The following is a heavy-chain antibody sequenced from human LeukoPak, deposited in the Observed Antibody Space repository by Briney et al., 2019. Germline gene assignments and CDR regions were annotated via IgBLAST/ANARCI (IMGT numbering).Heavy chain of an antibody. CDR2: INPNSGGT. D-gene: IGHD6-13*01. Sequence: ASVKVSCKASGYTFTGYYMHWVRQAPGQGLEWMGWINPNSGGTNCAQKFQGRVTMTRDTSISTAYMELSRLRSDDTAVYYCASLTMGIAAPANWFDPWGQGTLVTVSS. CDR1: GYTFTGYY. CDR3: ASLTMGIAAPANWFDP. V-gene: IGHV1-2*02. J-gene: IGHJ5*02.